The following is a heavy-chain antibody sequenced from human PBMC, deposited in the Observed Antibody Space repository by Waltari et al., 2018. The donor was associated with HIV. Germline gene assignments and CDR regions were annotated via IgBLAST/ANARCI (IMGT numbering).Heavy chain of an antibody. Sequence: RLSCAASGFTFDDYGMSWVRQAPGKGLEWVSGINWNGGSTGYADSVKGRFTISRDNAKNSLYLQMNSLRAEDTALYYCARDTKYCSGGSCYSVKAFDIWGQGTMVTVSS. CDR2: INWNGGST. V-gene: IGHV3-20*04. J-gene: IGHJ3*02. CDR1: GFTFDDYG. CDR3: ARDTKYCSGGSCYSVKAFDI. D-gene: IGHD2-15*01.